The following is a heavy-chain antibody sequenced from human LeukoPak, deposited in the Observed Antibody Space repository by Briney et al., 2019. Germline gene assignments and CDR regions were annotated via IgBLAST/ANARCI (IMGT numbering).Heavy chain of an antibody. CDR3: ARDRYGSGTAFDY. J-gene: IGHJ4*02. CDR1: GDSISSSNW. Sequence: SGTLFLTCAVSGDSISSSNWWSWVRQPPGKGLEWIGEIYHSGSTNYNPSLKSRVTISVDKSKNQFSLKLSSVTAADTAVYYCARDRYGSGTAFDYWGQGTLVTVSS. D-gene: IGHD3-10*01. CDR2: IYHSGST. V-gene: IGHV4-4*02.